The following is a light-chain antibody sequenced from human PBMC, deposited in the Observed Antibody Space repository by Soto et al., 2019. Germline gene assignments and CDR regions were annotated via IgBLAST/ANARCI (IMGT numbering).Light chain of an antibody. CDR1: SSDIGGYNY. V-gene: IGLV2-14*01. CDR3: SLYTSENAYV. CDR2: EVS. Sequence: QSALTQPGSVSGSPGQSITISCTGTSSDIGGYNYVSWYQQHPGKAPKLMIYEVSKRPSGVPDRFSGSKSGNTASLTISGLQAADEADYYCSLYTSENAYVFGTGTKVTVL. J-gene: IGLJ1*01.